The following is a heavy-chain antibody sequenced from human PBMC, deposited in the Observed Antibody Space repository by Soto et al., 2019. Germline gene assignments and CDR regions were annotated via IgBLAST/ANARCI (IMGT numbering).Heavy chain of an antibody. J-gene: IGHJ4*02. CDR2: ISGSGGGT. V-gene: IGHV3-23*01. CDR3: AHRTGFDY. CDR1: GYTFSSFD. Sequence: VQLWESGGGLVQPGGPLRLSCAVSGYTFSSFDMSWVRQAPGKGLEWVSTISGSGGGTNYADSVKARFTISRDISTYTVYLQMNGLRAEDTAVYYCAHRTGFDYWGQGALVTVSS.